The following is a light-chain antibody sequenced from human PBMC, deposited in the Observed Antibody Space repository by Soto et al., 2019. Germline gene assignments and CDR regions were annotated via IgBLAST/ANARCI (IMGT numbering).Light chain of an antibody. CDR2: SDN. CDR3: ATWDDSLNGPV. J-gene: IGLJ1*01. CDR1: SSNIGSHT. Sequence: QSVLTQPPSASGTPGQRVTVSCSGSSSNIGSHTVNWYQQLPGTAPKLLIYSDNQRPSGVPDRFSGSQSGTSASLAISGLQSEDEADYYCATWDDSLNGPVFGTGTKLTVL. V-gene: IGLV1-44*01.